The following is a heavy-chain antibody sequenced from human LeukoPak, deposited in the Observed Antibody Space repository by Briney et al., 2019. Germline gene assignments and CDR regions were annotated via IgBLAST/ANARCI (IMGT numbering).Heavy chain of an antibody. CDR1: GFTVSSNY. CDR2: IYSGGST. V-gene: IGHV3-53*01. J-gene: IGHJ6*02. D-gene: IGHD3-10*01. CDR3: ARENLTDYYGSGAGSGAGYYYYYGMDV. Sequence: GGSLRLSCAASGFTVSSNYMSWVRQAPGKGLEWVSVIYSGGSTYYADSVKGRFTISRDNSKNTLYLQMNSLRAEDTAVYYCARENLTDYYGSGAGSGAGYYYYYGMDVWGQGTTVTVSS.